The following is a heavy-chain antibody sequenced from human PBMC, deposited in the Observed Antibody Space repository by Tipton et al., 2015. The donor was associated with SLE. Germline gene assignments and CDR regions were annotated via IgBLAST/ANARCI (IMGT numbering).Heavy chain of an antibody. Sequence: SLRLSCAASRLSISNNWMSWARQAPGKGLEWVAHIKPDGSEEFYVDSVRGRFIISRDNAKSSLYLQMNSLNAEDTAVYYCAREYQGSFYVNGAFDMWGQGTVVTVSS. CDR1: RLSISNNW. CDR3: AREYQGSFYVNGAFDM. CDR2: IKPDGSEE. J-gene: IGHJ3*02. V-gene: IGHV3-7*01. D-gene: IGHD3-10*01.